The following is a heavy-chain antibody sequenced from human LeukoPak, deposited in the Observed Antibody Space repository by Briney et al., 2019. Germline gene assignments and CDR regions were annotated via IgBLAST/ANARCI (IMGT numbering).Heavy chain of an antibody. Sequence: QTGGSLRLSCTASGFTFGDYAMSWFRQAPGKGLEWVGFIRSKAYGGTTEYAASVKRRFTISRDDSKSIAYLQMNSLKTEDTAVYYCTPDYGDYVVHYWGQGTLVTVSS. CDR3: TPDYGDYVVHY. CDR2: IRSKAYGGTT. CDR1: GFTFGDYA. D-gene: IGHD4-17*01. J-gene: IGHJ4*02. V-gene: IGHV3-49*03.